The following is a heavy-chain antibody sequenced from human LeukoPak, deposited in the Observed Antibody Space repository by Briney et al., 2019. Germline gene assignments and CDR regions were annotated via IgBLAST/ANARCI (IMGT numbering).Heavy chain of an antibody. CDR3: ARARSSGHFDY. V-gene: IGHV3-21*01. J-gene: IGHJ4*02. CDR1: GFTFSSYS. CDR2: ISSSSSYI. D-gene: IGHD6-13*01. Sequence: GGSLRLSCAASGFTFSSYSMNWVRQAPGKGLEWVSSISSSSSYIYYAGSVKGRFTISRDNAKNSLYLQMNSLRAEDTAVYYCARARSSGHFDYWGQGTLVTVSS.